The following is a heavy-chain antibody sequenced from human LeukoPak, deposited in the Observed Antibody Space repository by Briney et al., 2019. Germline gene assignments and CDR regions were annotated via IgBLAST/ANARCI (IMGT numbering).Heavy chain of an antibody. J-gene: IGHJ4*02. CDR2: LICIGSSP. V-gene: IGHV3-23*01. Sequence: GXXRXXXAASGFTFSSYAMSGVRQAPGKGVEXXSSLICIGSSPSYPNSVQRRFTISRHNSKNTLYLQMNSLSAEDTAVYYCAKDRDIVATMLHYWGQGTLGTVS. CDR3: AKDRDIVATMLHY. D-gene: IGHD5-12*01. CDR1: GFTFSSYA.